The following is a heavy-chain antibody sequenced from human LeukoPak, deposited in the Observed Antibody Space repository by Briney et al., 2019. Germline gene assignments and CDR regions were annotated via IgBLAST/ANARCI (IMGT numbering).Heavy chain of an antibody. Sequence: GASVKVSFKASGYTFTGYYMHWVGQAPGQGLEWMGWINPNSGGTNYAQKFQGRVTMTRDTSISTAYMELSRLRSDDTAVYYCARTAPIAAAGTGWFDPWGQGTLVTVSS. J-gene: IGHJ5*02. CDR3: ARTAPIAAAGTGWFDP. CDR2: INPNSGGT. CDR1: GYTFTGYY. V-gene: IGHV1-2*02. D-gene: IGHD6-13*01.